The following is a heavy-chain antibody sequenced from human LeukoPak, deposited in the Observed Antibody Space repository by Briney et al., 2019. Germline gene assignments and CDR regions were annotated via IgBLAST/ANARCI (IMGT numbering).Heavy chain of an antibody. J-gene: IGHJ4*02. D-gene: IGHD3-9*01. CDR3: ARLFLTGADY. V-gene: IGHV3-30*02. CDR1: GFTFSNNG. Sequence: GGSLRLSCSASGFTFSNNGMHWVRQAPGKGLEWVAFIRYDGSNDGSNKYYADSVKGRFTISRDNAKNSLYLQMNSLRAEDTAVYYCARLFLTGADYWGQGTLVTVSS. CDR2: IRYDGSNDGSNK.